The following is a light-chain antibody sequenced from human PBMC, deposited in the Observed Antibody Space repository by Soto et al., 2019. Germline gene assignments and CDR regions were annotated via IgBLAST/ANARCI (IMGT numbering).Light chain of an antibody. V-gene: IGKV3-20*01. CDR3: QQYGSSHWT. CDR2: GAS. Sequence: DIVLTQSPGTLSLSPGERATLSCRASQTVSSSYLAWYQQKPGQAPSLLIYGASSRATGIPDRFSGSGSGTDFTLTISRLEPDDFAVYYCQQYGSSHWTFGQGTKVDIK. CDR1: QTVSSSY. J-gene: IGKJ1*01.